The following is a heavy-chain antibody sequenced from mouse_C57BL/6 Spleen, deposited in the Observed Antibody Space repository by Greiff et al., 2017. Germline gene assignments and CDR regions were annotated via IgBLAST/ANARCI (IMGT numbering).Heavy chain of an antibody. J-gene: IGHJ2*01. V-gene: IGHV1-61*01. Sequence: QVQLQQPGAELVRPGSSVTLSCKASGHTFTSYWMDWVKQRPGQGLEWIGNIYPTDSETHYNQKFKDKATLTVDKSSSTAYMQLSSLTSEDSAVYYCARSVIELRRFDYWGQGTTLTVSS. CDR2: IYPTDSET. CDR1: GHTFTSYW. CDR3: ARSVIELRRFDY. D-gene: IGHD2-4*01.